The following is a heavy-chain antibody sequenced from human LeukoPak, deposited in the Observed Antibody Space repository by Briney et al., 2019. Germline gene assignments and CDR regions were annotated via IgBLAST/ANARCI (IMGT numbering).Heavy chain of an antibody. J-gene: IGHJ5*02. D-gene: IGHD2-21*01. CDR1: GYTFTGSY. CDR2: INPDSGVT. Sequence: RASVKVSCKASGYTFTGSYIHWVRQAPGQGLEWMGWINPDSGVTKYAQNFQGRVTMTSDTSITTVYMEVSWLTSDDTAIYYCARADRLHGGPYLIGPWGQGTLVTVSS. CDR3: ARADRLHGGPYLIGP. V-gene: IGHV1-2*02.